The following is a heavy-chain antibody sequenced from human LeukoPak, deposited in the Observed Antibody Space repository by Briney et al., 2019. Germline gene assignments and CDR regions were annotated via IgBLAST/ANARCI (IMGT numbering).Heavy chain of an antibody. Sequence: PSETLSLTCTVSGGSISSYYWTWIRQPPGKGLEWIGYISYSGSTNYNPSLKSRVIISVDTSKNQFSLKLSSVTAADTAVYYCARHYYGSGSAIDYWGQGTLVTVSS. CDR3: ARHYYGSGSAIDY. CDR2: ISYSGST. CDR1: GGSISSYY. J-gene: IGHJ4*02. V-gene: IGHV4-59*08. D-gene: IGHD3-10*01.